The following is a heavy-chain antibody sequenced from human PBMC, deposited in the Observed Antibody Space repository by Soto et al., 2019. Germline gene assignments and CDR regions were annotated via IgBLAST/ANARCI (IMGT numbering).Heavy chain of an antibody. V-gene: IGHV3-11*01. CDR3: ARDRTNWNYWFDP. CDR1: GFTFSDYY. D-gene: IGHD1-1*01. Sequence: PGGSLRLSCAASGFTFSDYYMSWIRQAPGKGLEWVSYISSSGSTIYYADSVKGRFTISRDNAKNSLYLQMNSLRAEDTAVYYCARDRTNWNYWFDPWGQGTLVTVSS. J-gene: IGHJ5*02. CDR2: ISSSGSTI.